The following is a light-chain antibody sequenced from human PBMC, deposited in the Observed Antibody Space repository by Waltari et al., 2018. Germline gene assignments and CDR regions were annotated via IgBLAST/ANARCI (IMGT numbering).Light chain of an antibody. CDR1: SFDIGAYNY. V-gene: IGLV2-14*03. CDR3: SSYTNTKTFVL. J-gene: IGLJ3*02. Sequence: QSALPQPASVSGSPGQSITISGIGTSFDIGAYNYVSWYQQYPGRAPKLLIFDVTKRPAGVSDRFSASKSANTASLTISGLQAEDEADYYCSSYTNTKTFVLFGGGTKLTVL. CDR2: DVT.